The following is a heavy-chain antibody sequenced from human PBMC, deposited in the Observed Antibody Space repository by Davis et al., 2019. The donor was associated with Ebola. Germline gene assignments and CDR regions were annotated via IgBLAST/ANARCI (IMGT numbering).Heavy chain of an antibody. V-gene: IGHV4-30-4*01. CDR3: AREYSQFTGWYDYFDY. CDR2: IYYSGST. CDR1: GGSISSGDYY. Sequence: SETLSLTCTVSGGSISSGDYYWSWIRQPPGKGLEWIGYIYYSGSTYYNPSLKSRVTISVDTSKNQVSLKLSSVTAADTAVYYCAREYSQFTGWYDYFDYWGQGTLVTVSS. J-gene: IGHJ4*02. D-gene: IGHD6-19*01.